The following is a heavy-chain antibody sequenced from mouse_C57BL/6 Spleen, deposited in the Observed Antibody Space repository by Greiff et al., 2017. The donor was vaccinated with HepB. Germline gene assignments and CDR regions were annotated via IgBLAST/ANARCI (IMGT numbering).Heavy chain of an antibody. J-gene: IGHJ4*01. V-gene: IGHV1-22*01. CDR3: ASPSYGSGDYYAMDY. D-gene: IGHD1-1*01. CDR2: INPNNGGT. CDR1: GYTFTDYN. Sequence: EVQLQQSGPELVKPGASVKVSCKASGYTFTDYNMHWVKQSHGKSLEWIGYINPNNGGTSYNQKFKGKATLTVNKSSSTAYMELRSLTSEESAVYYCASPSYGSGDYYAMDYWGQGTSVTVSS.